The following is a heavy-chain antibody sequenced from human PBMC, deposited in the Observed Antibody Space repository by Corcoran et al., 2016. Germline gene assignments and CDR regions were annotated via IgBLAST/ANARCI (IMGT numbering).Heavy chain of an antibody. D-gene: IGHD3-3*01. CDR2: ISAYNGNT. V-gene: IGHV1-18*01. Sequence: QVQLVQSGAEVKKPGASVKVSCKASGYTFTSYGISWVRQAPGQGLEWMGWISAYNGNTNYAQKLQGRVTMTTDTSTSTADMELRSLRYDETAVYYWSRSDLIYEIEGVVYDFWSGYRDYYYGMDVWGQGTTVTVSS. J-gene: IGHJ6*02. CDR3: SRSDLIYEIEGVVYDFWSGYRDYYYGMDV. CDR1: GYTFTSYG.